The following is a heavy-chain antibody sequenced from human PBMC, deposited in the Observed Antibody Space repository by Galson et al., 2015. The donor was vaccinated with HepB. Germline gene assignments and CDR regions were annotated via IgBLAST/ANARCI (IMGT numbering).Heavy chain of an antibody. CDR1: GFTFRSYW. J-gene: IGHJ4*02. Sequence: SLRLSCAASGFTFRSYWMSWVRQAPGKGLEWVAKIRRDGNEKYYGDSVKGRFTVSRDNAKSSLNLQMNSLRAEDTAVYYCARLGGNQLLDYWGQGSLVTVYS. CDR3: ARLGGNQLLDY. CDR2: IRRDGNEK. V-gene: IGHV3-7*01. D-gene: IGHD2-2*01.